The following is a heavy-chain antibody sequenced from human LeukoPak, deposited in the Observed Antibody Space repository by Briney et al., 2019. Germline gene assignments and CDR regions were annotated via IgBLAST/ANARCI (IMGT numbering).Heavy chain of an antibody. CDR2: IKSESSGATT. D-gene: IGHD3-10*01. CDR1: GFSISDDW. V-gene: IGHV3-15*01. J-gene: IGHJ4*02. CDR3: AKDQGVLLWFGELLAPFDY. Sequence: GGSLRLSCAASGFSISDDWMSWVRQAPGKGLEWVGRIKSESSGATTHYAAPVKGRFTISRDDSKNTLYLQLNSLRAEDTAVYYCAKDQGVLLWFGELLAPFDYWGQGTLVTVSS.